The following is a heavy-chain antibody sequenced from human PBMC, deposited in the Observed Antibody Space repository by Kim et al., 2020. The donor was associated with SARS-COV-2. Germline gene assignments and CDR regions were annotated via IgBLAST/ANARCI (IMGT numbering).Heavy chain of an antibody. D-gene: IGHD3-16*01. CDR2: IIPIFGTA. CDR1: GGTFSSYA. Sequence: SVKVSCKASGGTFSSYAISWVRQAPGQGLEWMGGIIPIFGTANYAQKFQGGVTITADESTSTAYMELSSLRSEDTAVYYCARGFAGGLGTYYYYGMDVWGQGTTVTVSS. J-gene: IGHJ6*02. CDR3: ARGFAGGLGTYYYYGMDV. V-gene: IGHV1-69*13.